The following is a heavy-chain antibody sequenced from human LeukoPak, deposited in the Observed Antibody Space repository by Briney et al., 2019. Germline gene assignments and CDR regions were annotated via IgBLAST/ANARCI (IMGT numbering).Heavy chain of an antibody. CDR3: ARVDELSLDY. Sequence: SSETLSLTCTVSGGSISSYYWSWIRQPPGKGLEWIGYIYYSGSTNYNPSLKSRVTISVDRSKNQFSLKLSSVTAADTAVYYCARVDELSLDYWGQGTLVTVSS. CDR2: IYYSGST. J-gene: IGHJ4*02. D-gene: IGHD3-16*02. CDR1: GGSISSYY. V-gene: IGHV4-59*12.